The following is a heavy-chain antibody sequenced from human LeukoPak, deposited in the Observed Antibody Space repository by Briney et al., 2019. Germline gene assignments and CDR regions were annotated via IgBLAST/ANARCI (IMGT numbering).Heavy chain of an antibody. CDR3: ARGERQTSGYYYYFDY. Sequence: SETLSLTCTVSGGSISGFYWSWIRQPPGKGLEWIGYISYSGNTNYIPSLKSRVTISVDTSKNQFSLKLHSVTAADTAVYYCARGERQTSGYYYYFDYWGQGTLVPVSS. D-gene: IGHD3-22*01. V-gene: IGHV4-59*01. J-gene: IGHJ4*02. CDR2: ISYSGNT. CDR1: GGSISGFY.